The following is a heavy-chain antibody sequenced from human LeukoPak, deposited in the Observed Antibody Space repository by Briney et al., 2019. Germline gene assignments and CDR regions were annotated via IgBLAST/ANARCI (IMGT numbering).Heavy chain of an antibody. CDR1: GGSISSYY. D-gene: IGHD5-18*01. J-gene: IGHJ6*03. CDR2: IHASGST. Sequence: PSETLSLTCTVSGGSISSYYWTWIRQPAGKGLEYLGRIHASGSTYYNPSLNSRVAISIDTSKNQFSLKVSSVAAADTAVYYCARDLGYGYYFYYYLDVWGKGTTVTVSS. V-gene: IGHV4-4*07. CDR3: ARDLGYGYYFYYYLDV.